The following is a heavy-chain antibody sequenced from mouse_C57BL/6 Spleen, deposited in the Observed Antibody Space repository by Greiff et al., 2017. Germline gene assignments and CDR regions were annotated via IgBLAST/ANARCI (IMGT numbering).Heavy chain of an antibody. CDR2: IYPYNGVS. J-gene: IGHJ4*01. D-gene: IGHD3-1*01. CDR3: ARSGRDYAMDY. CDR1: GYSFTGYY. V-gene: IGHV1-31*01. Sequence: EVHLVESGPELVKPGASVKISCKASGYSFTGYYMHWVKQSHGNILDWIGYIYPYNGVSSYNQKFKGKATLTVDKSSSTAYMELRSLTSEDSAVYYCARSGRDYAMDYWGQGTSVTVSS.